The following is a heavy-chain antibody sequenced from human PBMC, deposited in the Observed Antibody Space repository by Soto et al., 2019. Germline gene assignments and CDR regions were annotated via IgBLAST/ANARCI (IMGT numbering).Heavy chain of an antibody. CDR2: IWYDGSNK. Sequence: QVQLVESGGGVVQPGRSLRLSCAASGFTFSSYGMHWVRQAPGKGLEWVAVIWYDGSNKYYADSVKGRFTISRDNTKSTLSLQMNSFRSEYTAVYYWASDADKHGLVDSSYCDYWARGTMDTV. CDR3: ASDADKHGLVDSSYCDY. D-gene: IGHD6-19*01. J-gene: IGHJ4*01. V-gene: IGHV3-33*01. CDR1: GFTFSSYG.